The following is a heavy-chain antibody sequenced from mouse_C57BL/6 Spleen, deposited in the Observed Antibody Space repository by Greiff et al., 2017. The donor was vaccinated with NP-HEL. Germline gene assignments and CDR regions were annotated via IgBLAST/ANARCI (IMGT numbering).Heavy chain of an antibody. J-gene: IGHJ3*01. D-gene: IGHD1-1*01. CDR2: IDPETGGT. CDR1: GYTFTDYE. Sequence: QVQLKQSGAELVRPGASVTLSCKASGYTFTDYEMHWVKQTPVHGLEWIGAIDPETGGTAYNQKFKGKAILTADKSSSTAYMELRSLTSEDSAVYYCTRGYYGSLPWFAYWGQGTLVTVSA. V-gene: IGHV1-15*01. CDR3: TRGYYGSLPWFAY.